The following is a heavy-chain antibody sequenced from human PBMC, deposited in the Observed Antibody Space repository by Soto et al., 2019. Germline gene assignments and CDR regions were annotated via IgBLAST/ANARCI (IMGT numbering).Heavy chain of an antibody. CDR1: GFTFSSYW. CDR3: GRVEVGHWYFDI. J-gene: IGHJ2*01. CDR2: INSDGSTT. V-gene: IGHV3-74*01. Sequence: EVQLVESGGGLVQPGGSLRLSCAASGFTFSSYWMHWVRQAPGKGLVWVSRINSDGSTTSYADSVRGRFTISRDNAKNTLYLQMNSLRAEDTAVYYCGRVEVGHWYFDIWGRGTLVTVSS.